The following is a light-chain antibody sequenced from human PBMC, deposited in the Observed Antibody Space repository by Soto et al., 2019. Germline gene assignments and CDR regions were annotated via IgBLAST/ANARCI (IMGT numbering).Light chain of an antibody. CDR2: LEGSGSY. CDR3: ETWDSNTRV. J-gene: IGLJ2*01. Sequence: QPVLTQSSSASASLGSSVKLTCTLNSGHSSYIIAWHHQQPGKAPRYLMKLEGSGSYNKGSGVPDRFSGSSSGADRYLTISNLQFEDEANYYCETWDSNTRVFGGGTKLTVL. V-gene: IGLV4-60*02. CDR1: SGHSSYI.